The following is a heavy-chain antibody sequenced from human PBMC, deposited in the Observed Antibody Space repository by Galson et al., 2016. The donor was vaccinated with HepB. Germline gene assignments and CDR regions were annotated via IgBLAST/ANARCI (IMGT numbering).Heavy chain of an antibody. Sequence: PALVKPTQTLTLTCTFSGFSLSTNGVGVGWIRQPPGKALEWLALMYWDDDKRYSPSLKSRLTITKDTSKNQVVLTMTNMDPVDTATYYCARLTSVTADLDFWGQGMLVTVSS. D-gene: IGHD4-17*01. V-gene: IGHV2-5*02. CDR3: ARLTSVTADLDF. J-gene: IGHJ4*02. CDR1: GFSLSTNGVG. CDR2: MYWDDDK.